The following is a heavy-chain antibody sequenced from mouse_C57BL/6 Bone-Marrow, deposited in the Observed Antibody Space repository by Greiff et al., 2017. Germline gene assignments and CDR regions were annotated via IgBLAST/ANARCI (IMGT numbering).Heavy chain of an antibody. CDR2: ISSGGRYT. CDR3: ARRSNWDYYFDY. CDR1: GFTFSSYG. Sequence: EVKLMESGGDLVKPGGSLKLSCAASGFTFSSYGMSWVRQTPDKRLEWVATISSGGRYTYYPDSVKGRFTISRDNAKNTLYLQRSSLKSEDTAMYYCARRSNWDYYFDYWGQGTTLTVSS. V-gene: IGHV5-6*02. J-gene: IGHJ2*01. D-gene: IGHD4-1*01.